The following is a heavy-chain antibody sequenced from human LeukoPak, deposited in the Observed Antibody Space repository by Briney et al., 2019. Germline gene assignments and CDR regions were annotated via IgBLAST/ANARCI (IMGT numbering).Heavy chain of an antibody. CDR3: ARPAVPNTLNFDN. V-gene: IGHV4-61*01. CDR2: IYYSGRT. D-gene: IGHD4-17*01. J-gene: IGHJ4*02. Sequence: PSETLSLTCTVSGGSVSSGSYYWSWIRQPPGKGLEWIGYIYYSGRTNYNPSLKSRVTISVDTSKNQFSLKLSSVTAADTAVYYCARPAVPNTLNFDNWGQGTLVTVSS. CDR1: GGSVSSGSYY.